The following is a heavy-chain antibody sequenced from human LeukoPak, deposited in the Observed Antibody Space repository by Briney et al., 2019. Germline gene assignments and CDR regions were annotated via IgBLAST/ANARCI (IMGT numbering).Heavy chain of an antibody. CDR1: GFTFDDYT. D-gene: IGHD1-26*01. CDR2: ISWDGGST. V-gene: IGHV3-43*01. CDR3: ARGPGSGGGYYVGDA. Sequence: GGSLRLSCAASGFTFDDYTMHWVRQAPGKGLEWVSLISWDGGSTYYADSVKGRFTVSRDNAKNTLYLQMNSLRDEDTAIYYCARGPGSGGGYYVGDAWGQGTQVTVSS. J-gene: IGHJ5*02.